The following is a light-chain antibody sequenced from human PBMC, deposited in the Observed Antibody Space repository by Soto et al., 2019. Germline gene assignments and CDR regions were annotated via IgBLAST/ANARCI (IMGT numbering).Light chain of an antibody. J-gene: IGLJ2*01. CDR1: SSDVGIYNL. CDR3: CSYAGSGPFVV. V-gene: IGLV2-23*03. Sequence: QSVLTQPASVSGSPGQSITISCTGTSSDVGIYNLVSWYQQHPGKAPKLMIYEGSERPSGVSNRFSGSKSGNTASLTISGLQAEDEADYYCCSYAGSGPFVVFGGGTKRTVL. CDR2: EGS.